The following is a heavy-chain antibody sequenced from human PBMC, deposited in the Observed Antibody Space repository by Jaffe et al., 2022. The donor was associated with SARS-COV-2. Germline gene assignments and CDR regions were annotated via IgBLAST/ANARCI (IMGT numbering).Heavy chain of an antibody. CDR3: ARELYTADTSAYRALPY. V-gene: IGHV1-46*01. CDR2: INPTDGSA. J-gene: IGHJ4*02. Sequence: QVQLVQSGADVKKPGASVKVSCKASGYPFTSYYLHWVRQAPGQGLEWMGVINPTDGSANYAQKFQGRVSMTRDTSTSTVYMDLSGLRSEDTALYYCARELYTADTSAYRALPYWGQGTLVIVSS. D-gene: IGHD3-22*01. CDR1: GYPFTSYY.